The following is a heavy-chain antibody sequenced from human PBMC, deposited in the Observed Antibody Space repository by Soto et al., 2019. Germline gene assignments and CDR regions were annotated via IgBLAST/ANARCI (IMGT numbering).Heavy chain of an antibody. J-gene: IGHJ4*02. V-gene: IGHV3-48*03. CDR2: ISSSGSTA. CDR3: TRAAWFPYLSFY. CDR1: GFTFSRFE. D-gene: IGHD3-10*01. Sequence: GGSLRLSCAASGFTFSRFELHWVRQAPGKGLEWISYISSSGSTAYYASSVEGRFTISRGNANNSVYLQMDSLRAEDTALYYCTRAAWFPYLSFYWGQGALVTVSS.